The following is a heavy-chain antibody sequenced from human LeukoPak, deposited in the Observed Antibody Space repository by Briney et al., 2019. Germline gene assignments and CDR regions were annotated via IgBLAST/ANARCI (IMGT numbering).Heavy chain of an antibody. CDR1: GFTFSSNC. D-gene: IGHD3-3*01. CDR2: IPHDGSNA. Sequence: GASLRLSCVASGFTFSSNCMNWVRQAPGKGLEWVAAIPHDGSNALYADSVKGRFTISRDDSKSTQYLQMNSLRIEDSAMYYCATGSDFYYASWGQGTLVTVSS. CDR3: ATGSDFYYAS. V-gene: IGHV3-30*03. J-gene: IGHJ5*02.